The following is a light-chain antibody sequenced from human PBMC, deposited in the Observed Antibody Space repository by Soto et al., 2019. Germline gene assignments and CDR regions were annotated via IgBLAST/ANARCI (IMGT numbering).Light chain of an antibody. V-gene: IGKV1-27*01. CDR2: SAS. CDR3: QKYNRVPFT. J-gene: IGKJ5*01. Sequence: DIPMTQSPSSLSASVGDRVTITCRASEDISTFLAWYQQKPGQVPKLLISSASTLQSGVPSRFSGSGSGTDFTLTISSLQPEDVSTFFCQKYNRVPFTFGQGTRL. CDR1: EDISTF.